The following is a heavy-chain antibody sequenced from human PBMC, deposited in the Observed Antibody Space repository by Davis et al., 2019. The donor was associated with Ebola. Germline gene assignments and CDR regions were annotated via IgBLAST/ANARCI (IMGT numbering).Heavy chain of an antibody. J-gene: IGHJ6*02. V-gene: IGHV3-72*01. CDR2: ARNKANSYAT. CDR1: GFTFSSFS. CDR3: TRDLKQPPPSYYYGMDV. Sequence: GESLKISCAASGFTFSSFSMNWVRQAPGKGLEWVGRARNKANSYATEYAASVKGRFTISRDDSKSIAYLQMNSLKIEDTAVYYCTRDLKQPPPSYYYGMDVWGQGTTVTVSS. D-gene: IGHD6-13*01.